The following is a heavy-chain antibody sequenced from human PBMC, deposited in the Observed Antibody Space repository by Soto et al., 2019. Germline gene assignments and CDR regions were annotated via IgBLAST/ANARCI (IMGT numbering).Heavy chain of an antibody. D-gene: IGHD6-19*01. CDR1: GGTFSSYA. CDR2: IIPIFGTA. V-gene: IGHV1-69*01. Sequence: QVQLVQSGAEVKKPGSSVKVSCKASGGTFSSYAISWVRQAPGQGLEWMGGIIPIFGTANYAQKFQGRGRITEDESTSTAYMELSSLRSEDTAVYYCARDGRRLAVGAPDAFDIWGQGTMVTVSS. CDR3: ARDGRRLAVGAPDAFDI. J-gene: IGHJ3*02.